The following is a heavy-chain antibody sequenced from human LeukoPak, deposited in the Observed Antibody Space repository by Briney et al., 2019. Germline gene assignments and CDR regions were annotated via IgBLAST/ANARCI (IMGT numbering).Heavy chain of an antibody. V-gene: IGHV3-11*01. CDR3: ARDRYGTGDFDY. CDR1: GFTFSDYY. D-gene: IGHD2-8*02. CDR2: ISSGSTI. J-gene: IGHJ4*02. Sequence: GSLRLSCAASGFTFSDYYMSWIRQAPGKGLEWVSYISSGSTIYYADSVKGRFTISRDNAKNSLYLQMNSLRAEDTAVYYCARDRYGTGDFDYWGQGTLVTVSS.